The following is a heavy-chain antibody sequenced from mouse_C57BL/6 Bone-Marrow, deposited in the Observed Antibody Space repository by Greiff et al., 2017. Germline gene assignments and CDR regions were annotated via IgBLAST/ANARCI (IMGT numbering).Heavy chain of an antibody. CDR3: ARSVDDYTDSFDY. Sequence: QVQLQQSGAELARPGASVKLSCKASGYTFTSYGISWVKQRTGQGLEWIGEIYPRSGNTYYNEKVKGKATLTADKSSSTAYMELRSLTSEDSAVYFGARSVDDYTDSFDYWGQGTTLTVSS. D-gene: IGHD2-4*01. J-gene: IGHJ2*01. V-gene: IGHV1-81*01. CDR1: GYTFTSYG. CDR2: IYPRSGNT.